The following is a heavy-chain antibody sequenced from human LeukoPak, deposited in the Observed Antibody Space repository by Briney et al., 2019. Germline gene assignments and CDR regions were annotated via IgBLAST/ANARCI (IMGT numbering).Heavy chain of an antibody. D-gene: IGHD3-9*01. CDR3: TRDLMDYDVSTGLHHYYMDV. J-gene: IGHJ6*02. Sequence: PGGSLRLSCAASRFIFDDYAMHWVRQAPGKGLEWVSGISWHSGTIVYADSVKGRFTISRDNAKNTLYLQMNTLRVEDTAVYYCTRDLMDYDVSTGLHHYYMDVWGQGTTVTVSS. CDR2: ISWHSGTI. CDR1: RFIFDDYA. V-gene: IGHV3-9*01.